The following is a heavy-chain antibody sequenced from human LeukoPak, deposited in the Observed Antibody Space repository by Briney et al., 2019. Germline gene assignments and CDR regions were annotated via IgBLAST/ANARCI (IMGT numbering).Heavy chain of an antibody. Sequence: GGSLRLSCAASGFTFSSYAMSWVRQAPGKGLEWVSAIRGSGGSTYYADSVKGRFTISRDNSKNTLYLQMNSLRAEDTAVYYCAKVYCSSTSCYMQYYFDYWGQGTLVTVSS. V-gene: IGHV3-23*01. CDR2: IRGSGGST. D-gene: IGHD2-2*02. J-gene: IGHJ4*02. CDR1: GFTFSSYA. CDR3: AKVYCSSTSCYMQYYFDY.